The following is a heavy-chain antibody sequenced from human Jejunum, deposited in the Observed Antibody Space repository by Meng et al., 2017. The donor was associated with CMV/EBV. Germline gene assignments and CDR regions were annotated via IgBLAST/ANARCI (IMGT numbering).Heavy chain of an antibody. J-gene: IGHJ4*02. CDR3: ARGLWSGFDY. CDR1: GFTFITWG. D-gene: IGHD3-3*01. V-gene: IGHV1-18*01. Sequence: VKGSWKASGFTFITWGVGWVRLAPGQGLEWVGGSFKGDTNYAQKFEGRVTMTTDTSTSTAYMELTSLKFDDTAVYYCARGLWSGFDYWGQGTLVTVSS. CDR2: SFKGDT.